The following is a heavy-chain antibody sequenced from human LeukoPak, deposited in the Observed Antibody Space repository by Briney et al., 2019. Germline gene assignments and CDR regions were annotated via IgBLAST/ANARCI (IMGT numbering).Heavy chain of an antibody. CDR1: GYTFTGYY. CDR3: ARDYSNHDAFDV. D-gene: IGHD4-11*01. J-gene: IGHJ3*01. V-gene: IGHV1-2*02. Sequence: GASVKVSCKASGYTFTGYYIHWVRQAPGQGLEWMGWINPNSGGTNSAQKFQGGVTMTRDTSISTAYMEPSRLRSDDTAVYYCARDYSNHDAFDVWGQGTLVTVSS. CDR2: INPNSGGT.